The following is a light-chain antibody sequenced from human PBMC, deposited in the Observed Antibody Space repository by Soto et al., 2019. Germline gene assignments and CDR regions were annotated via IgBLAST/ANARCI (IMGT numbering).Light chain of an antibody. CDR1: QTIRRY. V-gene: IGKV1-39*01. J-gene: IGKJ2*01. CDR3: QQSFRSPLT. Sequence: DIQMTQSPSFLSASVGDTVTITCRSSQTIRRYLNWYQQRPGKAPKFLIYAALSLQSGVPARFRGSESGTEFNLTISSLEPEDFATYYCQQSFRSPLTFGRGTKLEIK. CDR2: AAL.